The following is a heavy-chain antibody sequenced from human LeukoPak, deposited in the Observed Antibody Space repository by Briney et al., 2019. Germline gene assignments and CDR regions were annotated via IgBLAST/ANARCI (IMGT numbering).Heavy chain of an antibody. V-gene: IGHV3-30-3*01. CDR2: ISYDGSNK. D-gene: IGHD6-13*01. J-gene: IGHJ4*02. Sequence: GGSLGLSCSASGFTFSSHAMHWVRQAPGKGLEWVAVISYDGSNKYYADSVKGRFTISRDDSKNTVYLQMNSLRAEDTAVYYCARRLYSSTWYEIDYWGQGTLVTVSS. CDR3: ARRLYSSTWYEIDY. CDR1: GFTFSSHA.